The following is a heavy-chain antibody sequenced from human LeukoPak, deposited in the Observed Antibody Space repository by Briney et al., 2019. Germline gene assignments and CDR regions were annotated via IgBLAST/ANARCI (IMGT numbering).Heavy chain of an antibody. CDR2: ISGSGGST. CDR1: GFTFSSYA. V-gene: IGHV3-23*01. Sequence: GGSLRLSCAASGFTFSSYAMRWVRQAPGKGLEWVSAISGSGGSTYYADSVKGRFTISRDNSKNTLYLQMNSLRAEDTAVYYCAKVTAMDLYYYYYGMDVWGQGTTVTVSS. J-gene: IGHJ6*02. D-gene: IGHD5-18*01. CDR3: AKVTAMDLYYYYYGMDV.